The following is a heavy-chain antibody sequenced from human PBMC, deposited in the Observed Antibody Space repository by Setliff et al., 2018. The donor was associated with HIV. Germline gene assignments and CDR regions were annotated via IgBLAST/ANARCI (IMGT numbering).Heavy chain of an antibody. V-gene: IGHV3-64*01. CDR2: ISSNGGST. CDR1: GFTFSSYA. D-gene: IGHD4-17*01. J-gene: IGHJ4*02. Sequence: GGSLRLSCAASGFTFSSYAMHWVRQAPGKGLEYVSAISSNGGSTYYANSVRGRFTISRDNSKNTVYLQMGSLGTEDMAAYHCARSLTVTGVADYWGQGTLVTVSS. CDR3: ARSLTVTGVADY.